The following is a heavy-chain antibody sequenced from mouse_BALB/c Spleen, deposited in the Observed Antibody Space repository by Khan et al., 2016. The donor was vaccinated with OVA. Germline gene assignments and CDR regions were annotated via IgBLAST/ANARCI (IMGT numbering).Heavy chain of an antibody. J-gene: IGHJ2*01. CDR2: IFPGSGGT. CDR3: ARSGYGSLVY. V-gene: IGHV1-77*01. Sequence: QVQLKQSGPELVKPGSSMKMSCKASGYTSTDYVLNWVKQRTGQGLEWIGEIFPGSGGTYYNEKFKGKATLTADKSSNTVYMQLSSLTSEDSAVYFCARSGYGSLVYWGQGTTLTVPS. CDR1: GYTSTDYV. D-gene: IGHD1-1*01.